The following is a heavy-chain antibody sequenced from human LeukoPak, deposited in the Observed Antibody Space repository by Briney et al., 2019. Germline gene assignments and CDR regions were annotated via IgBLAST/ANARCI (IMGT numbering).Heavy chain of an antibody. CDR2: ICYNGCKK. D-gene: IGHD3-22*01. J-gene: IGHJ4*01. V-gene: IGHV3-33*08. CDR1: GFTFSSYA. Sequence: GGSLRLSCAASGFTFSSYAMHWVRQGPAMGLEWVAVICYNGCKKYYADSVKGRFTISRDNSKNPLYLQMNSLRAEDTAVYYCARDLRLGYYDSSFPDYWGHGTLVTVSS. CDR3: ARDLRLGYYDSSFPDY.